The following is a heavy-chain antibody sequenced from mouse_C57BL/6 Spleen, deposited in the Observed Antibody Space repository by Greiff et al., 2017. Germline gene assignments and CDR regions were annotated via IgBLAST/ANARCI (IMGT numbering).Heavy chain of an antibody. CDR3: ERHGGSSYNYAMDY. J-gene: IGHJ4*01. V-gene: IGHV5-6*01. CDR2: VSSGGSYT. Sequence: VQLKESGGDLVKPGGSLKLSCAASGFTFSSYGMSWVRQTPDKRLGWVATVSSGGSYTYYPDSVKGRFTISRDNAKNTLNLQMSSLKSEDTAMYYCERHGGSSYNYAMDYWGQGTSVTVSS. D-gene: IGHD1-1*01. CDR1: GFTFSSYG.